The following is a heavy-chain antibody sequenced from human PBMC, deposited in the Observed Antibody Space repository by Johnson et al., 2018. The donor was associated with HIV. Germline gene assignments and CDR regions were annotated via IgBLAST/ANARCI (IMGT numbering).Heavy chain of an antibody. CDR3: AKYRRAGPGATGPFDI. CDR2: ISGGGGSI. D-gene: IGHD6-13*01. Sequence: VQLVESGGGLVQPGGSLRLSCAASGFPFSSFAMSWVRQAPGKGLEWVASISGGGGSIYYADSVKGRFTISRDNSKNTRFLQMNSLSAEDTALYFCAKYRRAGPGATGPFDIWGQGTMVTGSS. V-gene: IGHV3-23*04. J-gene: IGHJ3*02. CDR1: GFPFSSFA.